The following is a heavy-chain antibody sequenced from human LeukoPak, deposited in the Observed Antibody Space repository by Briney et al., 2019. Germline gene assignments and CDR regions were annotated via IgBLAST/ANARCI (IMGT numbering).Heavy chain of an antibody. CDR1: GGSISSYY. J-gene: IGHJ4*02. D-gene: IGHD4-17*01. CDR2: INHSGST. CDR3: ATQFSTVTTPYAGY. V-gene: IGHV4-34*01. Sequence: TPSETLSLTCTVSGGSISSYYWSWIRQPPGKGLEWIGEINHSGSTNYNPSLKSRVTISVDTSKNQFSLKLSSVTAADTAVYYCATQFSTVTTPYAGYWGQGTLVTVSS.